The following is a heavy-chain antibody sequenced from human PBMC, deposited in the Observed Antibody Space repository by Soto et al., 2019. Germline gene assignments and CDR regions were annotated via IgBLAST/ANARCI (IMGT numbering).Heavy chain of an antibody. J-gene: IGHJ6*02. CDR3: ARVLQYYNYGMDV. Sequence: QVQLVQSGAEVKKPGASVKVSCKASGYTFTGYYMHWVRQAPGQGLEWMGWINPNSGRTNYAQKFQCSVTITRDTSVSTAYMEVSRLRSDDTAVYYCARVLQYYNYGMDVWGQGTTVTVSS. V-gene: IGHV1-2*02. D-gene: IGHD3-10*01. CDR1: GYTFTGYY. CDR2: INPNSGRT.